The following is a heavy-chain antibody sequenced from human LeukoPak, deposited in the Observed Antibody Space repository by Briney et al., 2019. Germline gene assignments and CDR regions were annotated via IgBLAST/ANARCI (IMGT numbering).Heavy chain of an antibody. CDR1: GFTFGSYE. CDR3: ATSDYGDYAAIDY. J-gene: IGHJ4*02. Sequence: PGGSLRLSCAASGFTFGSYEMNWVRQAPGKGLEWVSYISSSGSTIYYADSVKGRFTISRDNAKNSLYLQMSSLRAEDTAVYYCATSDYGDYAAIDYWGQGTLVTVSS. CDR2: ISSSGSTI. V-gene: IGHV3-48*03. D-gene: IGHD4-17*01.